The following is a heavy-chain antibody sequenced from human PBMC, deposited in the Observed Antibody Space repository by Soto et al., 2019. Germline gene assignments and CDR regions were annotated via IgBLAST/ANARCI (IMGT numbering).Heavy chain of an antibody. J-gene: IGHJ4*02. CDR1: GGTFSSYA. CDR2: IIPIFGTA. V-gene: IGHV1-69*13. Sequence: SVKVSCKASGGTFSSYAIDWVRQAPGQGFEWMGGIIPIFGTANYAQKFQGRITITADESTSTAYMELRSLRSEDTAMYYCARGVHYDTSGYYYFYWGQGTLVTVSS. D-gene: IGHD3-22*01. CDR3: ARGVHYDTSGYYYFY.